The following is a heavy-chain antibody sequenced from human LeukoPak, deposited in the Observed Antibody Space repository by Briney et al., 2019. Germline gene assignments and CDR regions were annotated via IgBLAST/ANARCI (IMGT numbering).Heavy chain of an antibody. V-gene: IGHV1-18*01. Sequence: ASVKVSCKTSGYTFTSYGISWVRQAPGHGLEWMGWISTYNGITNYAQNLQGRIIMTTDTSTSTAYMELRSLRSGDTAVYYCARDTYNSGWCSDYWGQGTLITVSS. J-gene: IGHJ4*02. CDR1: GYTFTSYG. CDR2: ISTYNGIT. D-gene: IGHD6-19*01. CDR3: ARDTYNSGWCSDY.